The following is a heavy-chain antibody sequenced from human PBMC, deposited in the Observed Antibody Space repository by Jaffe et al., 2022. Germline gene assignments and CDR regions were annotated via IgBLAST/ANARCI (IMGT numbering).Heavy chain of an antibody. J-gene: IGHJ4*02. CDR1: GFIFSSYG. V-gene: IGHV3-30*02. CDR2: IRYDGSNR. Sequence: QVQLVESGGGVVQPGGSLRLSCAASGFIFSSYGIHWVRQAPGKGLEWVAFIRYDGSNRNYADSVKGRFTISRDNSKNTLYLQMNSLKTEDTAVYYCAKDGVGYCSGGSCYRPLGYWGQGTLVTVSS. D-gene: IGHD2-15*01. CDR3: AKDGVGYCSGGSCYRPLGY.